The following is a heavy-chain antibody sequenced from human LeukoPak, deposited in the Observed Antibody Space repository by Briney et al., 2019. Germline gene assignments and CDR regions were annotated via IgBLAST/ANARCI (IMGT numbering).Heavy chain of an antibody. CDR3: ARHPTSLLGYYYGMDV. J-gene: IGHJ6*02. Sequence: GESLKISCKGSGYSFTSYWIGWVRQMPGKGLKWMGIIYPGDSDTRYSPSFQGQVTISADKSISTAYLQWSSLKASDTAMYYCARHPTSLLGYYYGMDVWGQGTTVTVSS. CDR1: GYSFTSYW. CDR2: IYPGDSDT. V-gene: IGHV5-51*01. D-gene: IGHD2-15*01.